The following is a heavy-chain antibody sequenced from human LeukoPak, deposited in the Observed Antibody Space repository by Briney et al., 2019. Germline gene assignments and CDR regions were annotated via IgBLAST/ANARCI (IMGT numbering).Heavy chain of an antibody. D-gene: IGHD3-22*01. CDR1: GGSISSGDYY. Sequence: KSSQTLSLTCTVSGGSISSGDYYWSWIRQPPGKGLEWIGYIYYSGSTYYNPSLKSRVTISVGTSKNQFSLKLSSVTAADTAVYYCARVITSDWDYYDSSGPHSFDPWGQGTLVTVSS. J-gene: IGHJ5*02. V-gene: IGHV4-30-4*08. CDR3: ARVITSDWDYYDSSGPHSFDP. CDR2: IYYSGST.